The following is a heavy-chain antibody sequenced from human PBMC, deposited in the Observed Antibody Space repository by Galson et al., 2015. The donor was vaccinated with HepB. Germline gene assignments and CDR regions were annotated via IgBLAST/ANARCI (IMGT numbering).Heavy chain of an antibody. CDR2: IYSGGST. V-gene: IGHV3-53*01. CDR1: GFTVSSNY. CDR3: VLVAAAGCFDP. Sequence: SLRLSCAASGFTVSSNYMSWVRQAPGKGLEWVSVIYSGGSTYYADSVKGRFTISRDNSKNTLYLQMNSLRAEDTAVYYCVLVAAAGCFDPWGQGTLVTVSS. D-gene: IGHD6-13*01. J-gene: IGHJ5*02.